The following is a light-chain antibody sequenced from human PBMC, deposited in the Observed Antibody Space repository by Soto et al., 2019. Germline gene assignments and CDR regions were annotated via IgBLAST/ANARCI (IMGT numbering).Light chain of an antibody. Sequence: QSVLTQPRSVSGSPGQSVTISCTGSSSDVGGYDFVSWYQQHPGKAPKLMLYDVTKRPSVVPDRFSGSKSGNSASLTISGLRPEDEADYYCCSYAGSYSLGVFGGGTKLTVL. J-gene: IGLJ2*01. CDR1: SSDVGGYDF. CDR2: DVT. CDR3: CSYAGSYSLGV. V-gene: IGLV2-11*01.